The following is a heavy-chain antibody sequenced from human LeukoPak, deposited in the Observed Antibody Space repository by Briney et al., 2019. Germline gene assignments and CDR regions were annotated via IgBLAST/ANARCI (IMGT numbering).Heavy chain of an antibody. V-gene: IGHV3-23*01. J-gene: IGHJ4*02. CDR2: ISGSGVST. D-gene: IGHD6-13*01. Sequence: GGSLRLSCAASGFTCSSDSMTWVRRAPGKGLEWVSTISGSGVSTFYADPVKGRFTISRDNSKNTLYLHMNSLSAEDTAVYYFAKDSFSSRWGQGTLVTVSS. CDR3: AKDSFSSR. CDR1: GFTCSSDS.